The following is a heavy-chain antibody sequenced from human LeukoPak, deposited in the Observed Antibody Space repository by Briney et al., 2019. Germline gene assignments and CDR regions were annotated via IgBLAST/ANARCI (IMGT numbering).Heavy chain of an antibody. CDR3: AKTMGELRYNWFDP. CDR2: IYTSGST. V-gene: IGHV4-4*07. J-gene: IGHJ5*02. Sequence: PSETLSLTCTVSGGSISSYYWSWIRQPAGKGLEWIGRIYTSGSTNYNPSLKSRVTMSVDTSKNQFSLKLSSVTAADTAVYYCAKTMGELRYNWFDPWGQGTLVTVSS. D-gene: IGHD3-16*01. CDR1: GGSISSYY.